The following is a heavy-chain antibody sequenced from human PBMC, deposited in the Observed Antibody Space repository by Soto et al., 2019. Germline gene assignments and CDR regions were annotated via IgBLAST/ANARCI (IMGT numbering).Heavy chain of an antibody. CDR3: ARVTRYYDYVWGSYPEYYFDY. J-gene: IGHJ4*02. CDR2: IYYSGST. V-gene: IGHV4-31*03. D-gene: IGHD3-16*02. CDR1: GGSISSGGYY. Sequence: QVQLQESGPGLVKPSQTLSLTCTVSGGSISSGGYYWSWIRQHPGKGLEWIGYIYYSGSTYYNPSLKSRVTSTVDTSKNQFSLKLSSVTAADTAVYYCARVTRYYDYVWGSYPEYYFDYWGQGTLVTVSS.